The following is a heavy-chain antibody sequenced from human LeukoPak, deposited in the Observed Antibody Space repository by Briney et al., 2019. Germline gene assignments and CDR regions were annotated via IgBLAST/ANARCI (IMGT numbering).Heavy chain of an antibody. Sequence: SETPSLTCTVSGGSVSSGSYYWSWIRQPPGKGLEWIGYIYYSGSTNYNPSLKSRVTISVDTSKNQFSLKLSSVTAADTAVYYCARGSGYSLVGGLVDYWGQGTLVTVSS. CDR2: IYYSGST. CDR3: ARGSGYSLVGGLVDY. V-gene: IGHV4-61*01. CDR1: GGSVSSGSYY. D-gene: IGHD5-18*01. J-gene: IGHJ4*02.